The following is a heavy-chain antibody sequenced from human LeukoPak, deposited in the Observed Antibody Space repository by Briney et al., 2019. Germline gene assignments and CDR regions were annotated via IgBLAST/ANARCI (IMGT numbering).Heavy chain of an antibody. CDR1: GYTFTSYG. D-gene: IGHD3-22*01. V-gene: IGHV1-18*01. J-gene: IGHJ3*02. CDR3: ARGNCYDSSGVAFDI. CDR2: ISAYNGNT. Sequence: ASVKVSCKASGYTFTSYGISWVRQAPGQGLEWMGWISAYNGNTNYAQRLQGRVTMTTDTSTSTAYMELRSLRSDDTAVYYCARGNCYDSSGVAFDIWGQGTMVTVSS.